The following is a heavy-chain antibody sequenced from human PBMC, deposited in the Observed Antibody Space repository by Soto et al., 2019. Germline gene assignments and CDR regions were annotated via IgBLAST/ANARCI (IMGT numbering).Heavy chain of an antibody. CDR3: ATLQACCYGPAAYFDY. CDR1: GFTFSSYA. CDR2: ISGSGGST. J-gene: IGHJ4*02. Sequence: EVQLLESGGDLVQPGGSLRLSCAASGFTFSSYAMSWVRQAPGKGLEWVSAISGSGGSTDYVDSVKGRFTISRDNSKNTLNLQMDSLRAGDTAVYYCATLQACCYGPAAYFDYWGQGTLVTVSS. D-gene: IGHD2-2*01. V-gene: IGHV3-23*01.